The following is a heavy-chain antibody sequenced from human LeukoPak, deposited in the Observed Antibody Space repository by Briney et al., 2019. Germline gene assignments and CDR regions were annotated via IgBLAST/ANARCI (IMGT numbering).Heavy chain of an antibody. J-gene: IGHJ4*02. CDR1: GFTFSSYA. CDR2: ISSSSGTI. D-gene: IGHD3-10*01. V-gene: IGHV3-48*04. Sequence: GGSLRLSCAASGFTFSSYAMSWVRQAPGKGLEWISYISSSSGTIYYADSVKGRFTISRDNAKNSLYLQMNSLRAEDTAVYYCARDFLWYSGKSDYWGQGTLVTVSS. CDR3: ARDFLWYSGKSDY.